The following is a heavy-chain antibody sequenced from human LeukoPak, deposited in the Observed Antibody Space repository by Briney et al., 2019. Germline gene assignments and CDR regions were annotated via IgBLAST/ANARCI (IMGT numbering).Heavy chain of an antibody. J-gene: IGHJ4*02. V-gene: IGHV3-30*18. CDR1: GFTFSSYS. Sequence: PGGSLRLSCAASGFTFSSYSMNWVRQAPGKGLEWVAVISYDGSNKNYADSVKGRFTISRDNSKNTLYLQMNSLRTEDTAVYYCAKDARNYDSSGYYNDPGYFDYWGQGSLVTVSS. CDR3: AKDARNYDSSGYYNDPGYFDY. CDR2: ISYDGSNK. D-gene: IGHD3-22*01.